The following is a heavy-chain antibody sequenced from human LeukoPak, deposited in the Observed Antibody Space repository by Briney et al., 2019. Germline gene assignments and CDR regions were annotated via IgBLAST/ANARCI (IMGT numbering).Heavy chain of an antibody. CDR3: AKGGGAYYYYGMDV. J-gene: IGHJ6*02. Sequence: GGSLRLSCAASGFTFDDYAMHWVRQAPGKGLEWVSGISWNSGSIGYADSVKGRFTIPRDNAKNSLYLQMNSLRAEDTALYYCAKGGGAYYYYGMDVWAKGPRSPSP. D-gene: IGHD4-17*01. CDR2: ISWNSGSI. CDR1: GFTFDDYA. V-gene: IGHV3-9*01.